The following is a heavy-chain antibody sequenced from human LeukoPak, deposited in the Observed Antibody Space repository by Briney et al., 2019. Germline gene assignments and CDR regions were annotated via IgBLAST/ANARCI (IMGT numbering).Heavy chain of an antibody. V-gene: IGHV1-8*01. CDR1: GYTFTSYD. CDR3: AREGGNYYDSSGYYPTYAFDI. D-gene: IGHD3-22*01. Sequence: ASVKVSCKASGYTFTSYDINWVRQATGQGLEWMGWMNPNSGNTGYAQKFQGGVTMTRNTSISTAYMELSSLRSEDTAVYYCAREGGNYYDSSGYYPTYAFDIWGQGTMVTVSS. J-gene: IGHJ3*02. CDR2: MNPNSGNT.